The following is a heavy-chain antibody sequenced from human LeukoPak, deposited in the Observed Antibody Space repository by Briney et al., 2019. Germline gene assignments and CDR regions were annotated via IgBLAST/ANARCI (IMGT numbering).Heavy chain of an antibody. CDR3: AKGGVVVGGGIVRIGGPLDY. Sequence: PGGSLRLSCAASGFTFSSYAMSWVRQAPGKGLEWVSAISGSGGSTYYADSVKGRFTISRDNSKNTLYLQMNSLRAEDTAVYYCAKGGVVVGGGIVRIGGPLDYWGQGTLVTVSS. D-gene: IGHD3-16*01. CDR1: GFTFSSYA. CDR2: ISGSGGST. J-gene: IGHJ4*02. V-gene: IGHV3-23*01.